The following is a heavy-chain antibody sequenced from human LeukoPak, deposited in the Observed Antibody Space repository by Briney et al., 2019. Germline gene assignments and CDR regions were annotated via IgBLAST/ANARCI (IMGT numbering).Heavy chain of an antibody. Sequence: TGGSLRLSCAASGFTFSSYGMHWVRQAPGKGLEWVAVISYDGSNKYYADSVKGRFTISRDNSKNTLYLQLNDLRAEDTALYYCAKGKADNNLDWFDPWGQGTQVIVSS. D-gene: IGHD6-13*01. CDR1: GFTFSSYG. CDR3: AKGKADNNLDWFDP. CDR2: ISYDGSNK. V-gene: IGHV3-30*18. J-gene: IGHJ5*02.